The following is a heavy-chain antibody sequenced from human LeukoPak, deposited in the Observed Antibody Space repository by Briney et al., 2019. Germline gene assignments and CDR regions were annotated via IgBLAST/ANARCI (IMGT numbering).Heavy chain of an antibody. CDR2: IKAGRDIT. D-gene: IGHD2-8*01. CDR1: GYTFTVYH. V-gene: IGHV1-46*01. J-gene: IGHJ4*02. CDR3: AREGPNMYYFDN. Sequence: ASVKVSCKASGYTFTVYHMHWVRQAPGQGLEWMGIIKAGRDITLYAQKFQGRVTVTRDTSTSTVYMELSSLRSEDTAVCYCAREGPNMYYFDNWGQGTLVTVSS.